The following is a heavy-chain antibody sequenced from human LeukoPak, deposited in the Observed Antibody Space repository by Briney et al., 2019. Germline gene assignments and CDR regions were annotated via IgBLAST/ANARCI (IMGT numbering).Heavy chain of an antibody. CDR1: GFTVSSNY. J-gene: IGHJ4*02. V-gene: IGHV3-53*01. CDR3: ATSAAVRLFDY. D-gene: IGHD2-2*01. Sequence: PGGSLRLSCEGSGFTVSSNYMSWVRHAPGKGLEWVSVIYSGGSTYYAGSVKGRFTISKDNSKNTLYLQMNSLRAEDTAVYYCATSAAVRLFDYWGQGALVTVSS. CDR2: IYSGGST.